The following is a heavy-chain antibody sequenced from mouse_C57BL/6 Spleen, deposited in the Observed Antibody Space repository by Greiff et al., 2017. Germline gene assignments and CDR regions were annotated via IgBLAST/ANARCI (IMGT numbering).Heavy chain of an antibody. D-gene: IGHD1-1*01. CDR1: GYTFTSYW. CDR3: ARSGTTVVDDY. CDR2: IYPGSGST. V-gene: IGHV1-55*01. J-gene: IGHJ2*01. Sequence: QVQLKQPGAELVKPGASVKMSCKASGYTFTSYWITWVKQRPGQGLEWIGDIYPGSGSTNYNEKFKSKATLTVDTSSSTAYMQLSSLTSEDSAVYYCARSGTTVVDDYWGQGTTLTVSS.